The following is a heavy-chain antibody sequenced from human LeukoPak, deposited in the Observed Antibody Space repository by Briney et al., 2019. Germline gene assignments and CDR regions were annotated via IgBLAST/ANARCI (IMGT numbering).Heavy chain of an antibody. Sequence: GGSLRLSCAAYGFTFSSYAMHWVRQAPGKGREWVAVISYDGSNKYYADSVKGRFTISRDNSKNTLYLQMNSLRAEDTAVYYCARDQAIQLFDYWGQGTLVTVSS. J-gene: IGHJ4*02. V-gene: IGHV3-30-3*01. CDR2: ISYDGSNK. CDR1: GFTFSSYA. D-gene: IGHD5-18*01. CDR3: ARDQAIQLFDY.